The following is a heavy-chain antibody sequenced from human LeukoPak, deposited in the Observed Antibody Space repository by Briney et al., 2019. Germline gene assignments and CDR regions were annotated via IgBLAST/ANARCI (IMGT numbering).Heavy chain of an antibody. CDR1: GFTFSSYS. J-gene: IGHJ4*02. V-gene: IGHV3-21*01. Sequence: PGGSLRLSCVASGFTFSSYSMNWVRQAPGKGLEWVSSITSNSNYIYYVDSVRGRFTISRDNAKNSLYLQMSSLRAEDTAVYYCARGVITMVRGAMDYWGQGTLVTVSS. D-gene: IGHD3-10*01. CDR3: ARGVITMVRGAMDY. CDR2: ITSNSNYI.